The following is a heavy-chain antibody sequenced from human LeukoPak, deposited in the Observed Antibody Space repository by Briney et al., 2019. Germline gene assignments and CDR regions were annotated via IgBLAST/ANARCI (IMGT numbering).Heavy chain of an antibody. CDR2: IYTSGST. D-gene: IGHD5-18*01. V-gene: IGHV4-4*09. J-gene: IGHJ4*02. CDR3: ARLGRGYSYGQQQLDPIYYFDY. CDR1: GGSISSYY. Sequence: SETLSLTCTVSGGSISSYYWSWIRQPPGKGLEWIGYIYTSGSTNYHPSLKSRVTISVDTSKNQFSLKLSSVTAADTAVYYCARLGRGYSYGQQQLDPIYYFDYWGQGTLVTVSS.